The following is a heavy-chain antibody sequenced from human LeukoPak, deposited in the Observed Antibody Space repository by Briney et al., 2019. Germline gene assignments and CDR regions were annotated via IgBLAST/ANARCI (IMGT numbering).Heavy chain of an antibody. CDR3: AKDPSYDGYNPYFDY. V-gene: IGHV3-23*01. J-gene: IGHJ4*02. Sequence: GGSLRLSCAASGFTFSSYAMSWVRQAPGKGLEWVSAISGSGGSTYYADSVKGRFTISRDNSKNTLYLQMNSLRAEDTAVYYCAKDPSYDGYNPYFDYWGQGTLVTVSS. CDR1: GFTFSSYA. CDR2: ISGSGGST. D-gene: IGHD5-24*01.